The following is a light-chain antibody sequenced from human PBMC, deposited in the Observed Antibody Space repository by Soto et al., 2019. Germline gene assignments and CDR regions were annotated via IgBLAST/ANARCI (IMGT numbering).Light chain of an antibody. CDR1: QSVSNW. CDR2: DAS. CDR3: QQYNTYSA. Sequence: DIQMTQSPSTLSASVGDRVTITCRASQSVSNWLAWYQQKRGKDPELLIYDASSLKSGAPSRFSGSGSGTEFTLTISSLQPDDFATYYCQQYNTYSAFGQGTKVDIK. V-gene: IGKV1-5*01. J-gene: IGKJ1*01.